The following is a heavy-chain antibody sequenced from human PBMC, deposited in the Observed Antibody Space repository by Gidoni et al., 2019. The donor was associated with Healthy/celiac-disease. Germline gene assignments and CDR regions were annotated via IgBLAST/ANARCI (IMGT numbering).Heavy chain of an antibody. CDR2: INHSGST. J-gene: IGHJ2*01. Sequence: QVQLQQWGAGLLKPSETLSLTCAVYGGSFSGYYWSWIRQPPGKGLEWIGEINHSGSTNYNPSLKSRVTISVDTSKNQFSLKLSSVTAADTAVYYCARGLFDTIFEDGWYFDLWGRGTLVTVSS. CDR1: GGSFSGYY. D-gene: IGHD3-3*01. V-gene: IGHV4-34*01. CDR3: ARGLFDTIFEDGWYFDL.